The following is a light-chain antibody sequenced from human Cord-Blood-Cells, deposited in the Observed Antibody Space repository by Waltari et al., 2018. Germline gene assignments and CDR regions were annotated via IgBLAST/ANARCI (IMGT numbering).Light chain of an antibody. Sequence: VDGCPGKSITISCTGTSSDVGSYNLVSWYQQHPGKAPKLMIYEGSKRPSGVSNRFSGSKSGNTASLTISGLQAEDEADYYCCSYAGSSTWVFGGGTKLTVL. CDR3: CSYAGSSTWV. CDR2: EGS. CDR1: SSDVGSYNL. J-gene: IGLJ3*02. V-gene: IGLV2-23*01.